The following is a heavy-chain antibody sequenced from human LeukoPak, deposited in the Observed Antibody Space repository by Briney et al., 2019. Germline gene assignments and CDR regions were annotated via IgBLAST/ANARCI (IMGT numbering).Heavy chain of an antibody. CDR2: IKQDGSEK. V-gene: IGHV3-7*01. CDR1: GFTFSSYW. D-gene: IGHD2-2*01. Sequence: GGSLRLSCAASGFTFSSYWMSWVRQAPGKGLEWVANIKQDGSEKYYVDSVKGRFTISRDNAKNSLYLQMNSLRAEDTAVYYCARSSYCSSTSCYYYWGQGTLVTVSS. J-gene: IGHJ4*02. CDR3: ARSSYCSSTSCYYY.